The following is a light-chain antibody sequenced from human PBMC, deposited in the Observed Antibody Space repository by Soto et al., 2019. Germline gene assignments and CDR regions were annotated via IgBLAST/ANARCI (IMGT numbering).Light chain of an antibody. J-gene: IGKJ1*01. CDR2: GAS. CDR3: QQYGSSGT. V-gene: IGKV3-20*01. CDR1: QSISRT. Sequence: EIVLPQSPDTLSVSPGERATPSCRASQSISRTLAWYQQKSGQPPRLLIYGASNRATGIPDRFSGSGSGTDFTLTISRLEPEDFAVYYCQQYGSSGTFGQGTKVDI.